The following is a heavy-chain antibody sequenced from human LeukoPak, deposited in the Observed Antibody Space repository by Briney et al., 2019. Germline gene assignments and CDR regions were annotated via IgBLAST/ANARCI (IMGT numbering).Heavy chain of an antibody. CDR3: ASGSSWYMGGFDF. CDR2: IYHRGST. Sequence: SDTLSLTCTVSGGSISTYYWSWIRQPPARGLEWIGYIYHRGSTKYNPSLKSRVTISVDTSENQFSLKLNSVTAADTAVYYCASGSSWYMGGFDFWGQGTLVTVSS. V-gene: IGHV4-59*07. J-gene: IGHJ4*02. D-gene: IGHD6-13*01. CDR1: GGSISTYY.